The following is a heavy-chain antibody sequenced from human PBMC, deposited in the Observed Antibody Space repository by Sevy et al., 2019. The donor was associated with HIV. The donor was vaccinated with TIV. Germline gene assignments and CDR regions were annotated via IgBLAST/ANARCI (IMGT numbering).Heavy chain of an antibody. J-gene: IGHJ3*02. D-gene: IGHD2-2*03. Sequence: GGSLRLSCAASGFSFSDYYMTWVSQAPGKGLESIAYISNSGRTTHNADSVDGRFTISRDNAKNSLYLQMNSLRVEDTAVYYCVRDRSASWIDAFDIWGRGARVTVSS. CDR3: VRDRSASWIDAFDI. CDR2: ISNSGRTT. V-gene: IGHV3-11*04. CDR1: GFSFSDYY.